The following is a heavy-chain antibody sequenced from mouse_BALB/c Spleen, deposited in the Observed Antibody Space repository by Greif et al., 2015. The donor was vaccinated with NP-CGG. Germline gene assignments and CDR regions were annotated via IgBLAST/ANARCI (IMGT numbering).Heavy chain of an antibody. CDR3: ARGNCPSDC. J-gene: IGHJ2*01. CDR2: TNPSTGYT. Sequence: QVQLQQSGAELAKPGASVKMSCKASGYTFTSYWMHWVKQRPGQGLEWIGYTNPSTGYTEYNQKFKDKATLTADKSSSAAYMQLSSLTSEDSAVYYCARGNCPSDCWGQGTTLTVSS. CDR1: GYTFTSYW. D-gene: IGHD2-1*01. V-gene: IGHV1-7*01.